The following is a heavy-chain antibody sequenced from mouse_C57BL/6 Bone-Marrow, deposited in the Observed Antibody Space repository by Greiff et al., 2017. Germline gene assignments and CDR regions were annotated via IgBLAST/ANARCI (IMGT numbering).Heavy chain of an antibody. CDR1: GYTFTDYY. CDR2: INPNNGGT. J-gene: IGHJ3*01. CDR3: ARRRAY. Sequence: VQLQQSGPELVKPGASVKISCKASGYTFTDYYMNWVKQSHGKSLEWIGDINPNNGGTSYNQKFKGKATLTVDKSSSTAYMELRSLTSEDSAVYYCARRRAYWGQGTLVNVSA. V-gene: IGHV1-26*01.